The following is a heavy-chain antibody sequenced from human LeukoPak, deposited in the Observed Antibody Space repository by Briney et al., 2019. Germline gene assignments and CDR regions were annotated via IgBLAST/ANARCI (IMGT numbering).Heavy chain of an antibody. Sequence: SETLSLTCTVSGASISSDYWSWTRQPAGKGLEWIGRIDTSGNTNYNPSLKSRVTMSVDTSKNQLSLKLSSVTAADSAVYYCAGVRKKDVRSSDGCYYYYYMDVWGQGTTVTISS. CDR3: AGVRKKDVRSSDGCYYYYYMDV. J-gene: IGHJ6*03. CDR1: GASISSDY. D-gene: IGHD2-15*01. V-gene: IGHV4-4*07. CDR2: IDTSGNT.